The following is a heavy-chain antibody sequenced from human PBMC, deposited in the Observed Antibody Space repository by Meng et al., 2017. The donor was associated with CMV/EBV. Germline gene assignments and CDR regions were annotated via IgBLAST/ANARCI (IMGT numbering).Heavy chain of an antibody. CDR3: ARDQRDSSGYYFDY. CDR2: INPNSGGT. D-gene: IGHD3-22*01. J-gene: IGHJ4*02. CDR1: GYTFTGYD. V-gene: IGHV1-2*02. Sequence: KASGYTFTGYDMHWVRQAPGQGLEWMGWINPNSGGTNYAQKFQGRVTMTRDTSISTAYMELSRLRSDDTAVYYCARDQRDSSGYYFDYWGQGTLVTVSS.